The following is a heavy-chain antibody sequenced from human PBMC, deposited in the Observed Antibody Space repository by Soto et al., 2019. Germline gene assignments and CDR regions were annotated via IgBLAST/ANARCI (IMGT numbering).Heavy chain of an antibody. D-gene: IGHD3-22*01. V-gene: IGHV1-69*01. CDR3: ARLSRPNYYDTSGFFNDNWFDP. CDR1: GGTFNSYD. Sequence: QVQLVQSGAEVKKPGSSMKVSCKASGGTFNSYDINWVRQAPGQGLEWMGGIIPIVETPKYAQKFQGRVTITADESTNTVYMELGSLRSEDTAMYYCARLSRPNYYDTSGFFNDNWFDPWGQGTLVTVSS. J-gene: IGHJ5*02. CDR2: IIPIVETP.